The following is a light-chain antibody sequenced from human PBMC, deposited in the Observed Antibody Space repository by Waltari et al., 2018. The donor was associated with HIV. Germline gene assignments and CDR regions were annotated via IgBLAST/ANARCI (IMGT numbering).Light chain of an antibody. CDR1: SSNIGSNY. V-gene: IGLV1-47*01. J-gene: IGLJ1*01. CDR3: ASWDASLSGHYV. CDR2: RNS. Sequence: QSVLTQPPSASGTPGQRVTISCSGSSSNIGSNYVFWYQQLPGTAPKLLIYRNSDRPSGVPDRFSGSKSGTSASLAISGLRSDDEADYYCASWDASLSGHYVFGPGTRVTVL.